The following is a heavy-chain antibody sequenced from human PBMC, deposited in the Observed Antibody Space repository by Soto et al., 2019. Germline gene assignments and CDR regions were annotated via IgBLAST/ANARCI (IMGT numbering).Heavy chain of an antibody. Sequence: PGGSLRLSCAASGFTFSSYWMSWVRQAPGKGLEWVANIKQDGSEKYYVDAVKGRFTISRDNAKNSLYLQMNSLRAEDTAVYYCAGGGVRGVITRTRDYYGMDVWGQGTTVTVSS. CDR3: AGGGVRGVITRTRDYYGMDV. J-gene: IGHJ6*02. V-gene: IGHV3-7*02. D-gene: IGHD3-10*01. CDR1: GFTFSSYW. CDR2: IKQDGSEK.